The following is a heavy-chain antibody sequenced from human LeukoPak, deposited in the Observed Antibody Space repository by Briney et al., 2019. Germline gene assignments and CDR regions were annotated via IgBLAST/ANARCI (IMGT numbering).Heavy chain of an antibody. Sequence: GRSLRLSCAASGFTFDDYAMHWVRHAPGKGLEWVSGISWNSGSIGYADSVKGRFTISRDNAKNSLYLQMNSLRPEDTALYYCAKDMRYYDSSGYYFDWGQGTLVTVSS. J-gene: IGHJ4*02. D-gene: IGHD3-22*01. V-gene: IGHV3-9*01. CDR2: ISWNSGSI. CDR1: GFTFDDYA. CDR3: AKDMRYYDSSGYYFD.